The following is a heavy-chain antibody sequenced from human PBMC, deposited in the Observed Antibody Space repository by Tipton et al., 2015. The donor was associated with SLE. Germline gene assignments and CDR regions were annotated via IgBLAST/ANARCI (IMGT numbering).Heavy chain of an antibody. J-gene: IGHJ6*03. CDR1: GGSISSYY. D-gene: IGHD6-13*01. V-gene: IGHV4-59*01. Sequence: TLSLTCTVSGGSISSYYWSWIRQPPGKGLEWIGYIYYSGSTNYNPSLKSRVTISVDTSKNQFSLKLSSVTAADTAVYYCARRAIQQQRRGYMDVWGKGTTVTVSS. CDR2: IYYSGST. CDR3: ARRAIQQQRRGYMDV.